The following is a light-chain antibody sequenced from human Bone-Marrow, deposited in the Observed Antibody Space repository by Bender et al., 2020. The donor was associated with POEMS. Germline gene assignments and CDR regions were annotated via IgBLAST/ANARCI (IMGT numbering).Light chain of an antibody. CDR1: TSNIGSNY. CDR2: KNT. CDR3: SAWDDSLSAWV. V-gene: IGLV1-47*01. Sequence: QSVLTQPPSASGTPGQRVTISCSGSTSNIGSNYLYWYRHLPGTAPKLLIYKNTQRPSGVPDRFTGSKSGTAASLSISGLRSEDEADYYCSAWDDSLSAWVFGGGTKLNVL. J-gene: IGLJ3*02.